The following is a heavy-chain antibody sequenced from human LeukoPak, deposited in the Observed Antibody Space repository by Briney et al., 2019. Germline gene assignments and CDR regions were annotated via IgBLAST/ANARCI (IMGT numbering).Heavy chain of an antibody. CDR2: IKQDGSEK. D-gene: IGHD2-2*01. J-gene: IGHJ4*02. Sequence: QPGGSLRLSCAASGLTFSTYGMNWVRQAPGKGLEWVANIKQDGSEKYYVDSVKGRFTVSRDNPKNSLYLEMNNLRAEDTAIYHCATDCRNTCCLGYWGQGTQVTVSS. CDR1: GLTFSTYG. CDR3: ATDCRNTCCLGY. V-gene: IGHV3-7*03.